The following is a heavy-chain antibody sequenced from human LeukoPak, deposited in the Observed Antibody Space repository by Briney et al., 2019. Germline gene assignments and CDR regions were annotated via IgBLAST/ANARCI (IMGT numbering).Heavy chain of an antibody. CDR3: ARAAGGTAHYYMDV. Sequence: GGSLRLSCAASGFTFSSHAMNWVRQLPGKGLEWVSTITYSGANTYYADSVKGRFTISRDNLENTRYLRMDSLSADDTAIYHCARAAGGTAHYYMDVWGKGTPLTVSS. D-gene: IGHD3-16*01. CDR1: GFTFSSHA. J-gene: IGHJ6*03. CDR2: ITYSGANT. V-gene: IGHV3-23*01.